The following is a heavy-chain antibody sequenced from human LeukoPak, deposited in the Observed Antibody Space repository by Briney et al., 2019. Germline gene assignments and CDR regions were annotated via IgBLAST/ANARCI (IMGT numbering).Heavy chain of an antibody. Sequence: ASVKVSCKASGYTFINYAIHWVRQAPGQRLEWMGWINAYNGDTEYSQKSQGRVIITRDTSASTAYMELSTLRSEDTAVYYCARGSSSDWPLEYWGRGIPVTVSS. CDR2: INAYNGDT. D-gene: IGHD6-19*01. V-gene: IGHV1-3*01. CDR3: ARGSSSDWPLEY. CDR1: GYTFINYA. J-gene: IGHJ4*02.